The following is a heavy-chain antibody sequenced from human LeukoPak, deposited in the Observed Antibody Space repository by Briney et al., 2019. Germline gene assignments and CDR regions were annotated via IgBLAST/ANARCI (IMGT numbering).Heavy chain of an antibody. Sequence: SETLSLTCTVSGGSISSYYWSWIRQLAGKGLEWIGRIYTSGSTNYNPSLKSRVTISVDTSKNQFSLKLSSVTAADTAVYYCARPSIAARPWYYFDYWGQGTLVTVSS. CDR3: ARPSIAARPWYYFDY. V-gene: IGHV4-4*07. J-gene: IGHJ4*02. D-gene: IGHD6-6*01. CDR1: GGSISSYY. CDR2: IYTSGST.